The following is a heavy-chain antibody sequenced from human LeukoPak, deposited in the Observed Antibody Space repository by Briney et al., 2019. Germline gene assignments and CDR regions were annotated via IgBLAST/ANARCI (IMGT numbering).Heavy chain of an antibody. D-gene: IGHD3-10*01. J-gene: IGHJ3*02. CDR2: IWYDGSNK. Sequence: PGGSLRLSCAASGFTFSSYGMHWVRRAPGKGLEWVAVIWYDGSNKYYADSVKGRFTISRDNSKNTLYLQMNSLRAEDTAVYYCARDLGSRADDAFDTWGQGTMVTVSS. CDR1: GFTFSSYG. V-gene: IGHV3-33*01. CDR3: ARDLGSRADDAFDT.